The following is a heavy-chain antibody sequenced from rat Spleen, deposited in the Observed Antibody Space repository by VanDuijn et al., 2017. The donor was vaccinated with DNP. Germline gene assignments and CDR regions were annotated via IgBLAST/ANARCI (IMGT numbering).Heavy chain of an antibody. CDR2: ITYDGSRT. Sequence: EVQLVESGGGLVQPGRSLKLSCVSSGFTFSDYNMAWVRQAPKKGLEWVATITYDGSRTYCRDSVKGRFTISRDNAKSTLYLQMDSLRSEDTATYYCATRGNYGGYDFWGQGVMVTVSS. J-gene: IGHJ2*01. CDR1: GFTFSDYN. V-gene: IGHV5S10*01. D-gene: IGHD1-11*01. CDR3: ATRGNYGGYDF.